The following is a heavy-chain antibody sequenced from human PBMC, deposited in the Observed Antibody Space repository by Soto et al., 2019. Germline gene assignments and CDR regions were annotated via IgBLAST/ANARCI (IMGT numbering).Heavy chain of an antibody. CDR1: GYTFTSYG. CDR3: AREHSSVYYYYGMDV. J-gene: IGHJ6*02. Sequence: ASVKVSCKASGYTFTSYGISWVRQAPGQGLEWMGWISAYNGNTNYAQKLQGRVTMTTDTSTSTAYMERRSLRSDDTAVYYCAREHSSVYYYYGMDVWGQGTTVTVSS. D-gene: IGHD6-19*01. V-gene: IGHV1-18*01. CDR2: ISAYNGNT.